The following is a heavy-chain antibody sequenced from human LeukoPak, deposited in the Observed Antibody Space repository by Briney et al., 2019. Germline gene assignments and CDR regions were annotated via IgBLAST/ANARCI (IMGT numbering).Heavy chain of an antibody. CDR1: GYTFTGYY. D-gene: IGHD6-19*01. Sequence: ASVKVSCKASGYTFTGYYIHWLRQAPGQGLEWMGWINPNSGGTNSAQKFQGRVTMTRDTSISTAHMELFSLRSDDTAVYYCARMRNSGWSLFDYWGQGALVTVSS. V-gene: IGHV1-2*02. CDR2: INPNSGGT. CDR3: ARMRNSGWSLFDY. J-gene: IGHJ4*02.